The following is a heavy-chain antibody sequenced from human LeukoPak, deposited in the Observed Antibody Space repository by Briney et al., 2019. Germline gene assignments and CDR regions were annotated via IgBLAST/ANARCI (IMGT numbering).Heavy chain of an antibody. Sequence: ASVTVSCKASGYTFTSYYMHWVRQPPAQGLEGMGIINPSGGNTIYAQKFQGRVTINRHTSTSTVYMAPSRQRYEDRAVYYCARDHDYYDSRGAFDIWGQGTMVTVSS. CDR2: INPSGGNT. CDR1: GYTFTSYY. D-gene: IGHD3-22*01. CDR3: ARDHDYYDSRGAFDI. J-gene: IGHJ3*02. V-gene: IGHV1-46*01.